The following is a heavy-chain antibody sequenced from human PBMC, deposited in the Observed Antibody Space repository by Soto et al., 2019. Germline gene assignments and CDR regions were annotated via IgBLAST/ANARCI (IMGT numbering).Heavy chain of an antibody. CDR1: GFTFSSYG. D-gene: IGHD6-13*01. J-gene: IGHJ6*02. CDR3: AREGYSSSWIGSYYYYGMDV. CDR2: IWYDGSNK. V-gene: IGHV3-33*01. Sequence: QVQLVESGGGVVQPGRSLRLSCAASGFTFSSYGMHWVRQAPGKGLEWVAVIWYDGSNKYYADSVKGRFTISRDNSKNTLYLQMNSLRAEDTAVYYCAREGYSSSWIGSYYYYGMDVWGQGTTVTVSS.